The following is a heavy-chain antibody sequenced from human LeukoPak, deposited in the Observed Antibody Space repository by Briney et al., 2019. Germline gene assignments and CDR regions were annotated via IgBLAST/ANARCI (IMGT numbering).Heavy chain of an antibody. J-gene: IGHJ4*02. Sequence: PAASVKVSCKASGYTFTSSDINWVRQATGQGLEWMGWMNPNSGNTGYAQKFQGRVTMTRNTSISTAYMELSSLRSGDTAVYYCARVYYGSGTYYLIDYWGQGTLVTVSS. V-gene: IGHV1-8*01. CDR3: ARVYYGSGTYYLIDY. D-gene: IGHD3-10*01. CDR2: MNPNSGNT. CDR1: GYTFTSSD.